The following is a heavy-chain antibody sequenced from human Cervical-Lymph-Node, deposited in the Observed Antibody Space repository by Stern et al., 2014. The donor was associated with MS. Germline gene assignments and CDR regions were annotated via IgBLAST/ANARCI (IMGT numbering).Heavy chain of an antibody. CDR2: INGGNGNT. Sequence: VQLVQSGAEVKKPGASVKVSCKTSGYNFTSYAIHWVRQAPGQRPEWMGWINGGNGNTAYSQKFQDRVIITRDTSVTTVSMELASLTFEDTAMYFCARDPFNYWGQGTLVTVSS. V-gene: IGHV1-3*01. CDR1: GYNFTSYA. CDR3: ARDPFNY. J-gene: IGHJ4*02.